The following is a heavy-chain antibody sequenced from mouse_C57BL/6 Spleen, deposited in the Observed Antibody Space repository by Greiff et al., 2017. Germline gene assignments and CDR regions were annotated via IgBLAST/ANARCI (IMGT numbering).Heavy chain of an antibody. Sequence: EVQRVESGGGLVKPGGSLKLSCAASGFTFSDYGMHWVRQAPEKGLEWVAYIRSGSSTIYYADTVKGRFTIARDNAKNTLSLQMTSLRSEDTAMYYCARKGYSNRYYYAMDYWGQGTSVTVSS. V-gene: IGHV5-17*01. CDR1: GFTFSDYG. CDR2: IRSGSSTI. CDR3: ARKGYSNRYYYAMDY. D-gene: IGHD2-5*01. J-gene: IGHJ4*01.